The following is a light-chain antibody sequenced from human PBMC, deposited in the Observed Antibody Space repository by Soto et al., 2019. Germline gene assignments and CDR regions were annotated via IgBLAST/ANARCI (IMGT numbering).Light chain of an antibody. CDR1: LFVSSF. CDR2: DVS. V-gene: IGKV1-5*01. CDR3: QQYHNWPIT. Sequence: DIQMTQSPSTLSASVGDRVTLTCLPSLFVSSFLGWYQQKPETVPKLLIFDVSILASGLPSRFSGKGSGTEFTLTISSLQSEDFAVYYCQQYHNWPITFGQGTRLEIK. J-gene: IGKJ5*01.